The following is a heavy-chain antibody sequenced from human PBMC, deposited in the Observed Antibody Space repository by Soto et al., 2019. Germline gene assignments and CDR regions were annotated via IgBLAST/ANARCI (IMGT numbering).Heavy chain of an antibody. D-gene: IGHD6-19*01. CDR2: MNPKSGNT. CDR1: GYTFTHHD. Sequence: QVQLVQSGAEMKKPGASVKVSCKASGYTFTHHDINWVRQATGQGLEWMGWMNPKSGNTGYAQKFQGRFTMTIETSISTAYMELSSRRSEDTAVYYWARGPPPSGWPNWFDPGGQGTLVTVSS. CDR3: ARGPPPSGWPNWFDP. J-gene: IGHJ5*02. V-gene: IGHV1-8*01.